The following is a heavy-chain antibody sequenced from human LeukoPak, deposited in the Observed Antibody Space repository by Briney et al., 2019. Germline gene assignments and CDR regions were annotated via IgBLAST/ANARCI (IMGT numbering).Heavy chain of an antibody. J-gene: IGHJ6*03. D-gene: IGHD3-10*01. V-gene: IGHV1-46*01. CDR1: GYTFTSYY. CDR3: ARQGGFGELFRYYYYYMDV. Sequence: ASVKVSCKASGYTFTSYYMHWVRQAPGQGLEWMGIINPSGGSTSYAQKFQGRVTMTRDMSTSTVYMELSSLRSEDTAVYYCARQGGFGELFRYYYYYMDVWGKGTTVAVSS. CDR2: INPSGGST.